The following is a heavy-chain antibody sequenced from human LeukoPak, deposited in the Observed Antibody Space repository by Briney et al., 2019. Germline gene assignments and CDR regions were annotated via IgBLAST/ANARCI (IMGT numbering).Heavy chain of an antibody. D-gene: IGHD3-22*01. CDR3: ARGPERTRYYDSSGYQIDY. CDR1: GGTFSSYA. J-gene: IGHJ4*02. Sequence: GSSVTVSCTASGGTFSSYAISWVRQAPGQGLEWMGGIIPIFGTANYAQKFQGRVTITADESTSTAYMELSGLRSEDTAVYYCARGPERTRYYDSSGYQIDYWGQGTLVTVSS. CDR2: IIPIFGTA. V-gene: IGHV1-69*01.